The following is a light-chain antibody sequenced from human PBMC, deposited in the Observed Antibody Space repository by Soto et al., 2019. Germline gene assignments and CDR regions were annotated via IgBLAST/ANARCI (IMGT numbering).Light chain of an antibody. J-gene: IGKJ1*01. CDR3: QQYNNWPWT. CDR1: QSVRSN. CDR2: DAS. Sequence: EIVLTQSTATLSVSPGERATLSCRASQSVRSNLAWYQQKPGQAPRLLIYDASNRATGTPARFSGSGSGTEFTLTISSLQSEDFAVYYCQQYNNWPWTFGQGTK. V-gene: IGKV3D-15*01.